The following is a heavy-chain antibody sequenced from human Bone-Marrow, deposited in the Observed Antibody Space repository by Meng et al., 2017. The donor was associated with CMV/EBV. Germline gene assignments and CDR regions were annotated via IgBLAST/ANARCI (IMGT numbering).Heavy chain of an antibody. V-gene: IGHV3-30*04. CDR1: GFTFSSYA. J-gene: IGHJ3*02. Sequence: GESLKISCAASGFTFSSYAMHWVRQAPGKGLEWVAVISYDGSNKYYADSVKGRFTISRDNSKNTLYLQMNSLRAEDTAVYYCARGGSGYYGDDAFDIWVQGTMVTVSS. CDR2: ISYDGSNK. D-gene: IGHD3-22*01. CDR3: ARGGSGYYGDDAFDI.